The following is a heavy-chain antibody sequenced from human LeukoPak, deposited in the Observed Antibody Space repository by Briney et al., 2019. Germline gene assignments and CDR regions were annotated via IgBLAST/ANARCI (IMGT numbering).Heavy chain of an antibody. Sequence: ASVTVSCKASGYTFTSYYMHWVRQAPGQGLEWMGIINPSGGSTSYAQKFQGRVTMTRDTSTSTVYMELSSPRSEDTAVYYCAREKAAGTNDFWSGYYGKPLSYWGQGTLVTVSS. V-gene: IGHV1-46*01. J-gene: IGHJ4*02. D-gene: IGHD3-3*01. CDR2: INPSGGST. CDR3: AREKAAGTNDFWSGYYGKPLSY. CDR1: GYTFTSYY.